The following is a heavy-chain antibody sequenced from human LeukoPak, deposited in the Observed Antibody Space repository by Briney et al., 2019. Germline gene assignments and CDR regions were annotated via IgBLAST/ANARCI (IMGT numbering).Heavy chain of an antibody. D-gene: IGHD2-2*01. CDR3: AKVGCSSTSCRDV. CDR1: GFTFSSFA. Sequence: GGSLRLSCAASGFTFSSFAMFWVRQAPGKGLQYVSAIRSNGDSTYYANSVKGRFTISRDNSKNTLYLQMNSLRAEDTAVYYCAKVGCSSTSCRDVWGKGTTVTVSS. J-gene: IGHJ6*04. V-gene: IGHV3-64*01. CDR2: IRSNGDST.